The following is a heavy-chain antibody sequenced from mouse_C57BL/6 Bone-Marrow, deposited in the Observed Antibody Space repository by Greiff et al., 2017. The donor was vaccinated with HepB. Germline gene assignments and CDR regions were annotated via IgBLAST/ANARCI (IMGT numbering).Heavy chain of an antibody. V-gene: IGHV1-36*01. J-gene: IGHJ2*01. CDR1: GFTFTDYY. CDR2: VYPYNGGT. D-gene: IGHD1-1*01. CDR3: ARWVYYCPRDYFYY. Sequence: VQLQQSGPVLVKPGPSVKISCKASGFTFTDYYMNWVKQSHGKSLEWIGIVYPYNGGTSYNQKFKGKATLTVDTSSSTAYMELNSLTSEDSAVYYCARWVYYCPRDYFYYWGQGTTLTVSS.